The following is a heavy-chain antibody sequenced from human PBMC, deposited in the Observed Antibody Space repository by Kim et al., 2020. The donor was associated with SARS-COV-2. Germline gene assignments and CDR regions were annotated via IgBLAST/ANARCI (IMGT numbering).Heavy chain of an antibody. CDR1: GFTVSSNY. D-gene: IGHD3-22*01. Sequence: GGSLRLSCAASGFTVSSNYMSWVRQAPGKGLEWVSVIYSGGSTYYADSVKGRFTISRDNSKNTLYLQMNSLRAEDTAVYYCARDPYYYDSSGYTTHDAFAIWGQGTMVTVSS. CDR2: IYSGGST. J-gene: IGHJ3*02. CDR3: ARDPYYYDSSGYTTHDAFAI. V-gene: IGHV3-53*01.